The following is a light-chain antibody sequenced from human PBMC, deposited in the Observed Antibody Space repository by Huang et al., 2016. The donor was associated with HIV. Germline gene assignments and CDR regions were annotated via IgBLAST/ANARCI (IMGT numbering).Light chain of an antibody. J-gene: IGKJ2*01. V-gene: IGKV1-9*01. CDR1: QDIDSS. CDR2: AAS. Sequence: IQLTQSPSSLSASVGDRVPVTCRASQDIDSSYLAWYQQKPGKAPNLLIYAASTLQTGVPSRFSGSGSGTDFTLTITSLQPEDFATYYCQHLNSHPLVYTFGQGTRLEIK. CDR3: QHLNSHPLVYT.